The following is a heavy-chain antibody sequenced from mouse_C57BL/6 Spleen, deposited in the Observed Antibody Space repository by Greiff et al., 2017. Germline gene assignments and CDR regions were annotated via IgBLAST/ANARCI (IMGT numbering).Heavy chain of an antibody. V-gene: IGHV1-4*01. Sequence: VQLQQSGAELARPGASVKMSCKASGYTFTSYTMHWVKQRPGQGLEWIGYINPSSGYTKYNQKFKDKATLTADKSSSTAYMQLSSLTSEDSAVYYCARPVYEYDDYYYAMDYWGQGTSVTVSS. CDR2: INPSSGYT. CDR3: ARPVYEYDDYYYAMDY. D-gene: IGHD2-4*01. CDR1: GYTFTSYT. J-gene: IGHJ4*01.